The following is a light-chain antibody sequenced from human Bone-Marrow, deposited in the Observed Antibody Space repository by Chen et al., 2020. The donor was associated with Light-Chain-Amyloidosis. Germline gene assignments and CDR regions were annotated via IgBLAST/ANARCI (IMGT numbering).Light chain of an antibody. V-gene: IGLV3-25*03. CDR1: DLPTKY. CDR2: RDT. J-gene: IGLJ2*01. CDR3: QSADSSGTYEVI. Sequence: SYELTQPPSVSVSPRQTARITCSGDDLPTKYAYWYQQKPGQAPVPVIHRDTERPSGISERFSGSSSGTTATLTISGVQAEDEADYHCQSADSSGTYEVIFGGGTKLTVL.